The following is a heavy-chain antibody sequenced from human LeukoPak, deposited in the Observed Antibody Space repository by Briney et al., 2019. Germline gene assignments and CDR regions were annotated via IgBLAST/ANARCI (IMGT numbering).Heavy chain of an antibody. J-gene: IGHJ4*02. D-gene: IGHD3-10*01. CDR2: ISRSGRDI. V-gene: IGHV3-21*01. Sequence: PGGSLRLSCAASGFTFGTYAMNWVRQAPGKGLEWVSSISRSGRDIYYADSVKGRFTISRDNAKNSLYLQMNSLRAEDTAVYYCARAREVRGVIIGYWGQGTLVTVSS. CDR1: GFTFGTYA. CDR3: ARAREVRGVIIGY.